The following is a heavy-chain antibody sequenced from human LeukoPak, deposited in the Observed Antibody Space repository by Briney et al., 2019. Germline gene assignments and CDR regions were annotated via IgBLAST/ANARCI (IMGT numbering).Heavy chain of an antibody. V-gene: IGHV5-51*01. CDR2: IYPGDSDT. J-gene: IGHJ3*02. CDR3: ARVRDGYNFGHEAFDI. Sequence: GESLKISCKGSGYIFTSYWIGWVRQMPGKGLEWMGIIYPGDSDTRYSPSFQGQVTISADKSISTAYLQWSSLKASDTAMYYCARVRDGYNFGHEAFDIWGQGTMVTVSS. D-gene: IGHD5-24*01. CDR1: GYIFTSYW.